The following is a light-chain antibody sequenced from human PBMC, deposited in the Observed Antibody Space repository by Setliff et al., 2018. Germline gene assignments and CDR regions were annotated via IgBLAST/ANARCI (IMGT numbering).Light chain of an antibody. CDR1: TSDIGTYNY. J-gene: IGLJ1*01. V-gene: IGLV2-14*01. CDR2: DVS. CDR3: YSYTASTSYV. Sequence: QSVLTRPASVSGSPGQSITISCSGTTSDIGTYNYVSWYQQYPGKAPKLVIYDVSNRPSGVSNRFSGSKSGNTASLTISGLQAEDEADYYCYSYTASTSYVFGTGTKVTVL.